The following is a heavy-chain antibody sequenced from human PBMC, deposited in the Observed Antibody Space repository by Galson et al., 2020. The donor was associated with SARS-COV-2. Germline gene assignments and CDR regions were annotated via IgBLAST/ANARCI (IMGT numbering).Heavy chain of an antibody. V-gene: IGHV5-51*01. CDR1: GFSFTSKW. D-gene: IGHD3-16*01. J-gene: IGHJ3*01. CDR2: VYPGDSDT. Sequence: GESLKISCRASGFSFTSKWIGWVRQMPGKGLEWMGIVYPGDSDTRHSPSFPGRVTFPADTSIMTAYLHWTSLQAADTAMYYCARGGDGGIDGLFDFWGQGTMVAVAS. CDR3: ARGGDGGIDGLFDF.